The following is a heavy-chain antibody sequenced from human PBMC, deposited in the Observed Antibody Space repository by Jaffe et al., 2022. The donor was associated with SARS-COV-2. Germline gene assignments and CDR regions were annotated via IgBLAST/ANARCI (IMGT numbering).Heavy chain of an antibody. CDR2: IYYSGST. J-gene: IGHJ4*02. Sequence: QLQLQESGPGLVKPSETLSLTCTVSGGSISSSSYYWGWIRQPPGKGLEWIGSIYYSGSTYYNPSLKSRVTISVDTSKNQFSLKLSSVTAADTAVYYCASAPEKYYYGSGSYDYWGQGTLVTVSS. CDR1: GGSISSSSYY. D-gene: IGHD3-10*01. V-gene: IGHV4-39*01. CDR3: ASAPEKYYYGSGSYDY.